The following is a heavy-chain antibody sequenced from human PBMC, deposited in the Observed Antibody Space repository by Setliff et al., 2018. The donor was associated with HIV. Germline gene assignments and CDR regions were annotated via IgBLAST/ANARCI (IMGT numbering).Heavy chain of an antibody. CDR2: LYFTGST. J-gene: IGHJ4*02. D-gene: IGHD3-22*01. CDR3: AAGLHYYDSTGYPLTFDY. CDR1: GGSVSSGSYY. Sequence: SETLSLTCSVSGGSVSSGSYYWGWIRQPPGKGLEWIGTLYFTGSTYYNPSLKSRVTISVDASKNQFSLKLSSVTAADTAVYYCAAGLHYYDSTGYPLTFDYWGQGALVTVS. V-gene: IGHV4-39*01.